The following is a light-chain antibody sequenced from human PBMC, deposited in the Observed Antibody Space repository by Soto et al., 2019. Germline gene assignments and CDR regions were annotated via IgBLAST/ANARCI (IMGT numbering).Light chain of an antibody. J-gene: IGKJ1*01. V-gene: IGKV4-1*01. CDR2: WAS. CDR3: QQYYSTPWT. CDR1: QSGLYRSDNKNY. Sequence: DIVMTQSPDSLAVSLGERATINCKSSQSGLYRSDNKNYLAWYQQKPGQPPKLLIYWASTRESGVPDRFSGSGFGTDFTLTISSLQAEDVAVYYCQQYYSTPWTFGQGTKVEIK.